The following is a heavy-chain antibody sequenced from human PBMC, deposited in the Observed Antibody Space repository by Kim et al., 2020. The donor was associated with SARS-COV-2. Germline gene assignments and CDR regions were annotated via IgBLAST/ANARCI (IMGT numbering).Heavy chain of an antibody. Sequence: GGSLRLSCAASGFPFASNAMNWIRLAPGRGLEWVASISDNGGSAYYGDFVQGRFTISRDNARNTVSLQMDSVTADETAVYYCTNVAGTLAHLAYWGQGVLVNVSS. V-gene: IGHV3-23*01. CDR3: TNVAGTLAHLAY. CDR1: GFPFASNA. CDR2: ISDNGGSA. J-gene: IGHJ4*02. D-gene: IGHD6-19*01.